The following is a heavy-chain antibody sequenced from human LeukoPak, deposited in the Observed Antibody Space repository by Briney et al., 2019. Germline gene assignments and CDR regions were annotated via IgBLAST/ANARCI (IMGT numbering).Heavy chain of an antibody. D-gene: IGHD1-26*01. J-gene: IGHJ6*03. CDR2: IKQDGSEK. Sequence: GGSLRLSCAASGFTFSSYWMSWVRQAPGKGLEWVANIKQDGSEKYYVDSVKGRFTISRDNAKNSLYLQMNSLRAEDTAVYYCARCKWEYYHYYMDVWGKGTTVTVSS. CDR3: ARCKWEYYHYYMDV. V-gene: IGHV3-7*01. CDR1: GFTFSSYW.